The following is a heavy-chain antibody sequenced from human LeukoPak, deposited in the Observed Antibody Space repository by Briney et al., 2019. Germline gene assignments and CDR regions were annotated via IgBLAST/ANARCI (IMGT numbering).Heavy chain of an antibody. D-gene: IGHD3-22*01. CDR1: GFTFSSYA. J-gene: IGHJ3*02. CDR2: ISGSGGST. V-gene: IGHV3-23*01. Sequence: GGSLRLSCAASGFTFSSYAMSWVRQAPGKGLEWVSAISGSGGSTYYADSVKGRFTISRDNSKNTLYLQMNSLRAEDTAVYYCAKDYDSSGYYYFNAFDIWGQGTMVTVSS. CDR3: AKDYDSSGYYYFNAFDI.